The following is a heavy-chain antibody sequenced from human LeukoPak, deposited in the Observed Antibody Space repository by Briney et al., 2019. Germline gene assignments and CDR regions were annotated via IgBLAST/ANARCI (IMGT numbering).Heavy chain of an antibody. CDR3: ARRPNRFDY. CDR1: GGSFSGYY. J-gene: IGHJ4*02. CDR2: INHSGNT. V-gene: IGHV4-34*01. Sequence: SETLSLTCAVYGGSFSGYYWSWIRQPPGKGLEWIGEINHSGNTNYNPSLKSRVTISVDTSKNQFSLKLSSVTAADTAVYYCARRPNRFDYWGQGTLVTVPS.